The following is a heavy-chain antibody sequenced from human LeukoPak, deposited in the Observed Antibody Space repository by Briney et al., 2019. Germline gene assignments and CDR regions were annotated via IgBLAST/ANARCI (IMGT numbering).Heavy chain of an antibody. Sequence: PGGSLRLSCAASGFTFDDYAMHWVRQAPGKGLEWVSLISGDGGSTYYADFVKGRFTIPRDNSKNSLYLQMSSLRTEDTALYYCARDTLSGRYWATRTNFDYWGQGTLVAVSS. D-gene: IGHD1-26*01. V-gene: IGHV3-43*02. CDR2: ISGDGGST. J-gene: IGHJ4*02. CDR3: ARDTLSGRYWATRTNFDY. CDR1: GFTFDDYA.